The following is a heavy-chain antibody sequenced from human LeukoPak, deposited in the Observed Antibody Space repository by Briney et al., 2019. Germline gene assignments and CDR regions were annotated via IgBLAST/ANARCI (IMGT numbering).Heavy chain of an antibody. CDR2: ISAYNGNT. J-gene: IGHJ5*02. V-gene: IGHV1-18*01. CDR3: ARDGPPPTSYDFWSGPNWFDP. Sequence: EASVKVSCKASGYTFTSYGISWVRQAPGQGLEWMEWISAYNGNTNYAQKLQGRVTMATDTSTSTAYMKLRSLRSDDTAVYYCARDGPPPTSYDFWSGPNWFDPWGQGTLVTVPS. D-gene: IGHD3-3*01. CDR1: GYTFTSYG.